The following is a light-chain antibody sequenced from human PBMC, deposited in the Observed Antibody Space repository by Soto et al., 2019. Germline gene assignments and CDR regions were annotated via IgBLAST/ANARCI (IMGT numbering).Light chain of an antibody. CDR2: EVS. Sequence: SALTPPASLSGSPGQSITISCPVTSSDIGAYDYVSWFQQHPGKAPKLMIYEVSNRPSGVASRFSGSKSGNTASLTISGLQAEGEADYYCISYTGSSASYVFGTGTKGTVL. J-gene: IGLJ1*01. CDR3: ISYTGSSASYV. CDR1: SSDIGAYDY. V-gene: IGLV2-14*01.